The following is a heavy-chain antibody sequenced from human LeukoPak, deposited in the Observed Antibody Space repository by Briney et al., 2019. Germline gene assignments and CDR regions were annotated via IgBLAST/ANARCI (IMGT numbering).Heavy chain of an antibody. CDR2: IHYSGTT. V-gene: IGHV4-59*08. CDR1: GASISSDY. D-gene: IGHD3-22*01. CDR3: ARRDDSSGYHKIFDY. J-gene: IGHJ4*02. Sequence: SETLSLTCTVSGASISSDYWSWIRQPPGKGLEWIGYIHYSGTTNYNPSLKSRVTISIDTSKNQFYLKLSSLTAADTAVYFCARRDDSSGYHKIFDYWGPGTLVTVSS.